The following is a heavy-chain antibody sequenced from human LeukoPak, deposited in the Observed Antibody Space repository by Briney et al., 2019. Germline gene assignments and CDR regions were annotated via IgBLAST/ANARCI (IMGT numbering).Heavy chain of an antibody. J-gene: IGHJ4*02. V-gene: IGHV3-30*18. Sequence: GGSLRLSCAASGFTFSSYWMSWVRQAPGKGLEWVAVISYDGSNKYYAGSLKGRFTISRDNSKNTPYLQMNSLRAEDTAVYYCAKVGGFWSGYSYYFDYWGQGTLVTVSS. CDR1: GFTFSSYW. D-gene: IGHD3-3*01. CDR2: ISYDGSNK. CDR3: AKVGGFWSGYSYYFDY.